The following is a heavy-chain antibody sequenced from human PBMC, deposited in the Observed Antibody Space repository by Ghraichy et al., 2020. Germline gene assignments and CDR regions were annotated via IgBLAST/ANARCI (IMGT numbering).Heavy chain of an antibody. V-gene: IGHV2-5*01. J-gene: IGHJ4*02. CDR1: GFSLRTNAVG. CDR2: IYWNDDK. Sequence: GPTLVKPTQTLTLTCTFSGFSLRTNAVGVGWIRQPPGKALEWLALIYWNDDKRYSPSLETRLTITKDTSKNQVVLRMTNMDPVDTATYYCAHILRAYYFDYWGPGILLTVSS. CDR3: AHILRAYYFDY. D-gene: IGHD3-16*01.